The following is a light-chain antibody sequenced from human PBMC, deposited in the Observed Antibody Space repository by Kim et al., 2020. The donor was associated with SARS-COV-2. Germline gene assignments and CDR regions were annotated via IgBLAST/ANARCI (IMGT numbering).Light chain of an antibody. CDR1: TSNIGSNT. CDR3: TVWDDSLNGLV. Sequence: GERVNISCSGSTSNIGSNTVTWLQQLPGAAPKLLIYRNNQRPSGVPDRFSGSKSGTSASLAISGLQSEDEADYHCTVWDDSLNGLVFGGGTQLTVL. CDR2: RNN. V-gene: IGLV1-44*01. J-gene: IGLJ3*02.